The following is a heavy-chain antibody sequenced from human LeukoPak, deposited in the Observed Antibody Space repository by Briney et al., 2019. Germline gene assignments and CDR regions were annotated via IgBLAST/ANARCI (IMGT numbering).Heavy chain of an antibody. J-gene: IGHJ5*02. V-gene: IGHV4-59*01. CDR2: IYYSGST. D-gene: IGHD3-22*01. CDR1: GGSISSYY. CDR3: ARDYYDSSGLGNWFDP. Sequence: SETLSLTRTVSGGSISSYYWSWIRQPPGKGLEWIGYIYYSGSTNYNPSLKSRVTISVDTSKNQFSLKLSSVTAADTAVYYCARDYYDSSGLGNWFDPWGQGTLVTVSS.